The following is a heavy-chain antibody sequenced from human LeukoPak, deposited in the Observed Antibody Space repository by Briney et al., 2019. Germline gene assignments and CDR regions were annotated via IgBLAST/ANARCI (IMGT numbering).Heavy chain of an antibody. V-gene: IGHV6-1*01. D-gene: IGHD2-2*01. Sequence: SQTLSLTCAISGDSVSSNSVTWNWIRQSPSRGLEWLGRTYYRPTWYNDYAVSVRGRITVNPDTSKNQFSLHLNSVTPEDTAVYYCARRLTQYDCFDPWGQGILVTVSS. CDR1: GDSVSSNSVT. CDR2: TYYRPTWYN. J-gene: IGHJ5*02. CDR3: ARRLTQYDCFDP.